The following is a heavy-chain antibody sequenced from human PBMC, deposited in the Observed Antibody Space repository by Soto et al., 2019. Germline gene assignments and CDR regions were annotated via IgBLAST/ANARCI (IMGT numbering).Heavy chain of an antibody. V-gene: IGHV4-59*01. CDR2: IYYSGST. CDR1: GGSISSYY. J-gene: IGHJ6*03. Sequence: SETLSLTCTVSGGSISSYYWSWIRQPPGKGLEWIGYIYYSGSTNYNPSLKSRVTISVDTSKNQFSLKLSSVTAADTAVYYCARVGSAHSSSWYNRQYYYYYYMDVWGKGTTVTVSS. CDR3: ARVGSAHSSSWYNRQYYYYYYMDV. D-gene: IGHD6-13*01.